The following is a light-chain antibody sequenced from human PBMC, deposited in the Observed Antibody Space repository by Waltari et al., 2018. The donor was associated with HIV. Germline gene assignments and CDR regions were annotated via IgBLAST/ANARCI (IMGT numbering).Light chain of an antibody. Sequence: QSVLTQPPSVSGAPGQRVTISSTGSGSNIGAGYAVHWYQQLPGTAPRVLIYGNSNRPSGVPDRFSGSKSGTSASLAITGLQAEDEADYYCQSYDTSLSGSGVFGGGTKLTVL. CDR1: GSNIGAGYA. J-gene: IGLJ2*01. V-gene: IGLV1-40*01. CDR3: QSYDTSLSGSGV. CDR2: GNS.